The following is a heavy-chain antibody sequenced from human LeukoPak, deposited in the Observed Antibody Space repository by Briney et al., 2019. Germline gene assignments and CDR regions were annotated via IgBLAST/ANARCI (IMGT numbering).Heavy chain of an antibody. CDR3: ASIMYYYDSSGPASIDY. V-gene: IGHV4-39*07. J-gene: IGHJ4*02. D-gene: IGHD3-22*01. CDR2: IYYRGST. Sequence: PSETLSLTCTVSGGSISSSSYYWGWIRQPPGKGLEWIGSIYYRGSTYYNPSLKSRVTISVDTSKNQFSLKLSSVTAADTAVYYCASIMYYYDSSGPASIDYWGQGTLVTVSS. CDR1: GGSISSSSYY.